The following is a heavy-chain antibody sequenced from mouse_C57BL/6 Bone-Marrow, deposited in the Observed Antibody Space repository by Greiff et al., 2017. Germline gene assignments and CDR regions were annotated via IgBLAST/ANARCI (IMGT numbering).Heavy chain of an antibody. V-gene: IGHV1-53*01. J-gene: IGHJ4*01. CDR2: INPSNGGT. CDR3: ARSPYYYGSSYAMDY. CDR1: GYTFTSYW. D-gene: IGHD1-1*01. Sequence: VQLQQPGTELVKPGASVKLSCKASGYTFTSYWMHWVKQRPGQGLEWIGNINPSNGGTNYNEKFKSKATLTVAKSSSTAYMQISSLTSENSAFYYCARSPYYYGSSYAMDYWGQGTAVTVSS.